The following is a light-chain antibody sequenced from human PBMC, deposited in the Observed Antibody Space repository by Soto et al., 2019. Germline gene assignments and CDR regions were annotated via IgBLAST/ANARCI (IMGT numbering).Light chain of an antibody. CDR1: QSVGSY. CDR2: DAS. J-gene: IGKJ3*01. V-gene: IGKV3-11*01. Sequence: EVVLTQSPATLSLSPGERATLSCRASQSVGSYLAWYQQKPGQAPRLLIYDASNRATGIPARFSGGGSGTDFTLTISSLEPEDFAVYYCQQRSNWPRFTFGPGTKVDIK. CDR3: QQRSNWPRFT.